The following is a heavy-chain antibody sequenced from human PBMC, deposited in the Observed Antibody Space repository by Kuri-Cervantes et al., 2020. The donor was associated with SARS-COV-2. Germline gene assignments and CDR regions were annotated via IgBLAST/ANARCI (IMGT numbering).Heavy chain of an antibody. CDR1: GGSININGYF. Sequence: SETLSLTCTVSGGSININGYFWGWIRQSPGKGLEWIGSIFYSGSTSYNPSLGSRGTISIDTSKNQFSLKLSSVTAADTAVYYCARAFNWAMYYFDYWGQGTLVTVSS. J-gene: IGHJ4*02. CDR3: ARAFNWAMYYFDY. V-gene: IGHV4-39*01. CDR2: IFYSGST. D-gene: IGHD7-27*01.